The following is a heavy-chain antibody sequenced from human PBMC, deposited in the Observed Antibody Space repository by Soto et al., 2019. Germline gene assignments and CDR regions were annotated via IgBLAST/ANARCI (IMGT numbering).Heavy chain of an antibody. CDR1: GFTFSNAW. V-gene: IGHV3-15*01. J-gene: IGHJ4*02. D-gene: IGHD3-3*01. Sequence: GGSLRLSCAASGFTFSNAWMSWVRQAPGKGLEWVGRIKSKTDGGTTDYAAPVKGRFTISRDDSKNTLYLQMNSLKTEDTAVYYCTTDRYDFWSGYYDYLGQGTLVTVSS. CDR2: IKSKTDGGTT. CDR3: TTDRYDFWSGYYDY.